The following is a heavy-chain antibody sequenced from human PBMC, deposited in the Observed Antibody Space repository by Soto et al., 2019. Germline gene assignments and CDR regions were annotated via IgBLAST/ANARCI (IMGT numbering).Heavy chain of an antibody. CDR2: IYPGDSDT. CDR3: ARHQSLAGAGTEESDY. V-gene: IGHV5-51*01. D-gene: IGHD6-19*01. Sequence: GESLKISCKGSGYSFTSYWIGWVRQMPGKGLEWMGIIYPGDSDTRYSPSFQGQVTISADKSISTAYLQWSSLKASDTAMYYCARHQSLAGAGTEESDYWGQGTLVTVSS. J-gene: IGHJ4*02. CDR1: GYSFTSYW.